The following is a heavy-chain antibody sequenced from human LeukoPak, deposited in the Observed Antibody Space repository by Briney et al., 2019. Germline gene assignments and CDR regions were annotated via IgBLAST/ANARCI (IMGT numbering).Heavy chain of an antibody. J-gene: IGHJ5*02. Sequence: GGSLRLSCAASRFTFSSYEMNWVRQTPGKGLEWVSFISGGGSTIYYADSVKGRFTISRDSAKKSLYLQMNSLRAEDTAVYYCASLDAGSGSWLMGENWSDPWGQGALVTVSS. V-gene: IGHV3-48*03. CDR1: RFTFSSYE. CDR3: ASLDAGSGSWLMGENWSDP. D-gene: IGHD3-10*01. CDR2: ISGGGSTI.